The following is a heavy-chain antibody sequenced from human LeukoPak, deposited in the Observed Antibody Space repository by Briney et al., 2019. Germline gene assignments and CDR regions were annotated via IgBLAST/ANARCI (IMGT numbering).Heavy chain of an antibody. CDR3: ARAEVGATIGWFDP. V-gene: IGHV1-69*04. J-gene: IGHJ5*02. D-gene: IGHD1-26*01. Sequence: EASVKVSCKASGGTFSSYAISWVRQAPGQGLEWMGRIIPILGIPSYAQKLQGRVTITADKSTSTAYMELSSLRSEDTAVYYCARAEVGATIGWFDPWGQGTLVTVSS. CDR2: IIPILGIP. CDR1: GGTFSSYA.